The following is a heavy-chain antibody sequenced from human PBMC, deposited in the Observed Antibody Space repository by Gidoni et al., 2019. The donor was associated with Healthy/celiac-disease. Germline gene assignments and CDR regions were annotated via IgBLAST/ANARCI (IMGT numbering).Heavy chain of an antibody. CDR1: GFTFSSYE. CDR3: ARDRTYRHIVVVTALYFDY. J-gene: IGHJ4*02. V-gene: IGHV3-48*03. Sequence: EVQLVESGGGLVQPGGSLRLSCAASGFTFSSYEMNWVRQAPGKGLEWVSYISSSGSTIYYADSVKGRFTISRDNAKNSLYLQMNSLRAEDTAVYYCARDRTYRHIVVVTALYFDYWGQGTLVTVSS. D-gene: IGHD2-21*02. CDR2: ISSSGSTI.